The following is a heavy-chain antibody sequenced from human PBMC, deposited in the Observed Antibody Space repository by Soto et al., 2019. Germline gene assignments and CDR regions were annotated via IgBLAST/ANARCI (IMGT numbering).Heavy chain of an antibody. Sequence: PGESLKLYWNVSGYRVTVYCISWGLRMPGKRLEGMGRIDPSDSYTNYSPSFQGHVTISADKSISTAYLQWSSLKASDTAMYYCAGRCSSTSCYGYYYYYGMDVWGQGTTVTVS. CDR2: IDPSDSYT. V-gene: IGHV5-10-1*01. D-gene: IGHD2-2*01. CDR3: AGRCSSTSCYGYYYYYGMDV. CDR1: GYRVTVYC. J-gene: IGHJ6*02.